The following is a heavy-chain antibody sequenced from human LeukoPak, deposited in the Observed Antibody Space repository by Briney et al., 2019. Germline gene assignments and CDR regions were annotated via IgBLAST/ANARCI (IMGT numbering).Heavy chain of an antibody. V-gene: IGHV4-30-2*01. J-gene: IGHJ4*02. CDR1: GGSISSGGYY. CDR3: AGDRRGYFDY. CDR2: IYHSGST. Sequence: SQTLSLTCTVSGGSISSGGYYWSWIRQPPGKGLEWIGYIYHSGSTYYNPSLKSRVTISVDTSKNQFSLKLSSVTAADTAVYYCAGDRRGYFDYWGQGTLVTVSS.